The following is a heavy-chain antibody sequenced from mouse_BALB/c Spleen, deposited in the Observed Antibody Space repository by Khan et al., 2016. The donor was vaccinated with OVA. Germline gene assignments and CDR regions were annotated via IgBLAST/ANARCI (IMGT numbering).Heavy chain of an antibody. D-gene: IGHD1-2*01. J-gene: IGHJ4*01. V-gene: IGHV5-12-2*01. CDR1: GFTFSSNT. Sequence: EVKLMESGGGLVQPGGSLKLSCVASGFTFSSNTMSWVRQTPEKRLEWVAYITNGGGSTYYPDTVKGRFTISRDNAKNTLYLQMSSLKSEDTAMYYCARVPTFITTALDYWGQGTSVTVSS. CDR3: ARVPTFITTALDY. CDR2: ITNGGGST.